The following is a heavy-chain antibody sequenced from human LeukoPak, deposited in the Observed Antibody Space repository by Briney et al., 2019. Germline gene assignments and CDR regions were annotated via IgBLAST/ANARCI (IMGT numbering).Heavy chain of an antibody. CDR3: AKPSIRGEDYFDY. Sequence: GGSLRLSCAASGFTSSNYWMSWVRQAPGKGLEWVANIKQDGSEKYYVDSVKGRFTISRDNAKNSLYLQMNSLRVEDTAIYYCAKPSIRGEDYFDYWGQGTLVTVSS. CDR2: IKQDGSEK. CDR1: GFTSSNYW. J-gene: IGHJ4*02. D-gene: IGHD7-27*01. V-gene: IGHV3-7*01.